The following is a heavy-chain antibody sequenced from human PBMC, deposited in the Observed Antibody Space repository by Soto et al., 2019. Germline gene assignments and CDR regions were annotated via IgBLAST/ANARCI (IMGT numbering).Heavy chain of an antibody. V-gene: IGHV4-39*01. CDR1: GGSIKNTGAN. J-gene: IGHJ5*02. Sequence: QLQLQESGPGHVKPSETLSLTCTVSGGSIKNTGANWGWVRQPPGKGLEWIGSVYYTGTTYYNPSLQSRVTISIDTSKNQYSLSVNSVAAADTAVYYCATHTSGSRNGPHTWGQGTLVTVSS. CDR2: VYYTGTT. D-gene: IGHD1-26*01. CDR3: ATHTSGSRNGPHT.